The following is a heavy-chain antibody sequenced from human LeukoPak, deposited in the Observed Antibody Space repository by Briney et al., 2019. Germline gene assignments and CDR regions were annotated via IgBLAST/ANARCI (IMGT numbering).Heavy chain of an antibody. CDR1: GGSLSSYY. CDR2: IYYSGST. Sequence: SETLSLTCTVSGGSLSSYYWSWIRQPPGKGLEWIGYIYYSGSTNYNPSLKSRVTISVDTSKNQFSLKLSSVTAADTAVYYCARDPSDSSGYDYWGQGTLVTVSS. J-gene: IGHJ4*02. CDR3: ARDPSDSSGYDY. V-gene: IGHV4-59*01. D-gene: IGHD3-22*01.